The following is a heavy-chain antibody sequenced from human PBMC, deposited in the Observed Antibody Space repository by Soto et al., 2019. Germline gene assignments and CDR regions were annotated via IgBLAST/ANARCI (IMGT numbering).Heavy chain of an antibody. V-gene: IGHV3-43*01. Sequence: GGSLRLSCVASGFDFEYYTMHWVRQAPGKGLECVSRITYDGDETYYADSVRGRFTMSRDNSKNSLFLLMNNLTPEDTAVYYCAKDEAYYFDHWGQGTLVTVSS. CDR3: AKDEAYYFDH. CDR1: GFDFEYYT. CDR2: ITYDGDET. J-gene: IGHJ4*02.